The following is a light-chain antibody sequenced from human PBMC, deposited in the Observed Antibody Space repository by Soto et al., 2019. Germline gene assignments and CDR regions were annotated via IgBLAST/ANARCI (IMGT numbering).Light chain of an antibody. CDR2: GNS. CDR1: SSNIGAGYD. V-gene: IGLV1-40*01. Sequence: QSVLTQPPSVSGAPGQRVTISCTGSSSNIGAGYDVHWYQQLPGTAPKLLIYGNSNRTSGVPDRFSGSKPGTSASLAITWLQAEDEADYYCQSYDSSLSGYVFGTGTKLTVL. J-gene: IGLJ1*01. CDR3: QSYDSSLSGYV.